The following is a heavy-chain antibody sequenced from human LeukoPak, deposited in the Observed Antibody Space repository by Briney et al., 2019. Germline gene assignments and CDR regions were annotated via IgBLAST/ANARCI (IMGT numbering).Heavy chain of an antibody. D-gene: IGHD1-26*01. V-gene: IGHV4-59*01. Sequence: TTSETLSLTCAVYGGSISSYYWSWIRQPPGKGLEWIGYIYYSGSTNYNPSLKSRVTISVDTSRNQFSLKLSSVTAADTAVYYCARGGTVRNGMDVWGQGTTVTVSS. CDR2: IYYSGST. J-gene: IGHJ6*02. CDR1: GGSISSYY. CDR3: ARGGTVRNGMDV.